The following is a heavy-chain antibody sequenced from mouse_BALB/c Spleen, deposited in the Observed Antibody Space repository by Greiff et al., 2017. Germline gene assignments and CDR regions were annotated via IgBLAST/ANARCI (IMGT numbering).Heavy chain of an antibody. CDR2: INPNNGGT. V-gene: IGHV1-18*01. Sequence: EVQLQQSGPELVKPGASVKIPCKASGYTFTDYNMDWVKQSHGKSLEWIGDINPNNGGTIYNQKFKGKATLTVDKSSSTAYMELRSLTSEDTAVYYCARCYYGSSYGDYFDYWGQGTTLTVSS. CDR1: GYTFTDYN. CDR3: ARCYYGSSYGDYFDY. D-gene: IGHD1-1*01. J-gene: IGHJ2*01.